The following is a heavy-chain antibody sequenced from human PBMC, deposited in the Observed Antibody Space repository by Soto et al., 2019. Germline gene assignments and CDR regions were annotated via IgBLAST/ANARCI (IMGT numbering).Heavy chain of an antibody. Sequence: GGSLRLSCAASGFTFTAFAVHWVRQPPGKGLEWVAVISYDGRQSHYADSVRGRLTLSRDNSKNTVFLQMNSLTTDDTAIYYCAKDRYFDSYYFDYWGQGTLVTVSS. J-gene: IGHJ4*02. D-gene: IGHD3-9*01. CDR1: GFTFTAFA. CDR2: ISYDGRQS. CDR3: AKDRYFDSYYFDY. V-gene: IGHV3-30*04.